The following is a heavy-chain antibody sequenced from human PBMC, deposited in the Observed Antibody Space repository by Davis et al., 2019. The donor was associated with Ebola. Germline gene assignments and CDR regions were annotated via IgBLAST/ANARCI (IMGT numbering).Heavy chain of an antibody. D-gene: IGHD3-10*01. CDR3: ARVVRPGPRGIDAFDM. Sequence: HTGGSLRLSCAASGFTFSSYWMHWVRQAPGKGLVWVSRINGDGSSTSYADSVKGRFTISRDNAKNLLYLQMNSLRVEDTGLYYCARVVRPGPRGIDAFDMWGQGTMVTVSS. CDR2: INGDGSST. V-gene: IGHV3-74*01. J-gene: IGHJ3*02. CDR1: GFTFSSYW.